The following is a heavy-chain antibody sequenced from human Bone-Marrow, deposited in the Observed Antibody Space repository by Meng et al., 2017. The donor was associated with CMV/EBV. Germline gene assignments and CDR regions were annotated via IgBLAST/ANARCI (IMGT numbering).Heavy chain of an antibody. CDR2: INSDGSST. J-gene: IGHJ4*02. Sequence: ESLKISCAASGFSVSSNYMSWARQAPGKGLVWVSRINSDGSSTNYADSVKGRFTISRDNTKKTLYLQMNTLRAEDTAVYYCAKAKYYYDSPIDYWGPGTLVTVSS. CDR3: AKAKYYYDSPIDY. V-gene: IGHV3-74*01. CDR1: GFSVSSNY. D-gene: IGHD3-22*01.